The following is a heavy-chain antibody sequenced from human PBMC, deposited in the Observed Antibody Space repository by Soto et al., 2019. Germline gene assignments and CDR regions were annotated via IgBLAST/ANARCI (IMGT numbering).Heavy chain of an antibody. CDR1: GGSISSGDYY. Sequence: SETLSLTCTVSGGSISSGDYYWSWIRQPPGKGLEWIGYIYYSGSTYYNPSLKSRVTISVDTPKNQFSLKLSSVTAADTAVYYCAREPTVTTGFATARKWFDPWGQGTLVTVSS. CDR2: IYYSGST. CDR3: AREPTVTTGFATARKWFDP. D-gene: IGHD4-17*01. V-gene: IGHV4-30-4*01. J-gene: IGHJ5*02.